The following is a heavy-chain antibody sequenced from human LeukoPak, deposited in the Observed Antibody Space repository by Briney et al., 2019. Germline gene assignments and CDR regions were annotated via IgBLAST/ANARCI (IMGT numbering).Heavy chain of an antibody. V-gene: IGHV1-46*01. J-gene: IGHJ4*02. Sequence: GASVKVSCKASGYTFTSYYMHWVRQAPGHGLEWMGIINPSGGSTSYAQKFQGRVTMTEDTSTDTAYMELSSLRSEDTAVYYCATGVLVPGFDYWGQGTLVTVSS. CDR2: INPSGGST. CDR3: ATGVLVPGFDY. D-gene: IGHD6-6*01. CDR1: GYTFTSYY.